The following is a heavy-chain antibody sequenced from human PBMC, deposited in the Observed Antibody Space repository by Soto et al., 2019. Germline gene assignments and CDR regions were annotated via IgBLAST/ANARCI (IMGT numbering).Heavy chain of an antibody. CDR3: AKRTTNCSSTSCYSYTNSKNNWFDP. J-gene: IGHJ5*02. CDR1: GFTFISYA. V-gene: IGHV3-23*01. Sequence: QPGGSLRLSCAASGFTFISYAMSWVRQAPGKGLEWVSAISGSGGSTYYADSVKGRFTISRDNSKNTLYLQMNSLRAEDTAVYYCAKRTTNCSSTSCYSYTNSKNNWFDPWGQGTLVTVSS. D-gene: IGHD2-2*01. CDR2: ISGSGGST.